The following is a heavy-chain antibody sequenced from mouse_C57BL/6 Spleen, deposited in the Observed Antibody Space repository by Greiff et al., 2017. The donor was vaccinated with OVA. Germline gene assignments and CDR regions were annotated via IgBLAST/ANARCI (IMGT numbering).Heavy chain of an antibody. CDR2: IDPSDSYT. CDR3: TRRGFAY. J-gene: IGHJ3*01. V-gene: IGHV1-69*01. Sequence: QVQLQQPGAELVMPGASVKLSCKASGYNFTSYWMHWVKQRPGQGLEWIGEIDPSDSYTNYNQKFKGKSTLTVDKSSSTAYMQLSSLTSEDSAVYYCTRRGFAYWGQGTLVTVSA. CDR1: GYNFTSYW.